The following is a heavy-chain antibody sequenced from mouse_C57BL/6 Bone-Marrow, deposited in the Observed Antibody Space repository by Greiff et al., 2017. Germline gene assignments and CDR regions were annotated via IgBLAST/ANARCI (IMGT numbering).Heavy chain of an antibody. CDR1: GFNIKNTY. CDR2: IDPANGNT. V-gene: IGHV14-3*01. J-gene: IGHJ4*01. Sequence: VQLQQSVAELVRPGASVKLSCTASGFNIKNTYMHWVKQRPEQGLEWIGRIDPANGNTKYAPKFQGKDTITEETSSNTAHLQLSSLTSEDTSIYYCARNYDYDGGAYAMDYWGQGTSVTVYS. D-gene: IGHD2-4*01. CDR3: ARNYDYDGGAYAMDY.